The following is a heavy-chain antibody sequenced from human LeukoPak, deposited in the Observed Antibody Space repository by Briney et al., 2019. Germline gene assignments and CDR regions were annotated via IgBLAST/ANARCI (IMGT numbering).Heavy chain of an antibody. J-gene: IGHJ6*03. CDR1: GGSFSGYY. CDR3: ARRDRSNYYYYIDV. V-gene: IGHV4-34*01. CDR2: INHSGST. D-gene: IGHD5-24*01. Sequence: SETLSLTCAVYGGSFSGYYWSWIRQPPGKGLEWIGEINHSGSTNYNPSLKSRVTISVDTSKNQFSLKLSSVTAADTAVYYCARRDRSNYYYYIDVWGKGTTVTVSS.